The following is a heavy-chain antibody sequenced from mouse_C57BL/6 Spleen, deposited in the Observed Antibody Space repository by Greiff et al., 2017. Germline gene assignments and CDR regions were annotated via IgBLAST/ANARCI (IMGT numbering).Heavy chain of an antibody. CDR1: GYTFTSYW. CDR3: ARESLGSNYGLAY. D-gene: IGHD2-5*01. V-gene: IGHV1-64*01. Sequence: QVQLQQPGAELVKPEASVKLSCKASGYTFTSYWMHWVKQRPGQGLEWIGMIHPNSGSTNYNEKFKSKATLTVDKSSSTAYMQLSSLTSEDAAVYYCARESLGSNYGLAYWGQGTLVTVSA. CDR2: IHPNSGST. J-gene: IGHJ3*01.